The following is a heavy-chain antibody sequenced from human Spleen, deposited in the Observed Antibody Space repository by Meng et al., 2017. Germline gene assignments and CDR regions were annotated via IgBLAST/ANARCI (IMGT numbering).Heavy chain of an antibody. Sequence: VHSGCEGKNPGASVKVSCKASGYPFTSYYMHWVRQAPGQGLEWMGWIDTKTGSPRYAQGFKGRLVFSSDTSVSTAYLEISGLKADDTAVYYCTRDGYSDCSRTSCFDYWGQGTLVTVSS. CDR1: GYPFTSYY. CDR3: TRDGYSDCSRTSCFDY. V-gene: IGHV7-4-1*02. J-gene: IGHJ4*02. D-gene: IGHD2-2*01. CDR2: IDTKTGSP.